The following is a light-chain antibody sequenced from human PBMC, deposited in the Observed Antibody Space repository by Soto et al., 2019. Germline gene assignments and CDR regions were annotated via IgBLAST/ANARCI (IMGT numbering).Light chain of an antibody. J-gene: IGKJ4*01. Sequence: EIVLTQSPATLSLSPGERATLSCRASQSVSSYLAWYQQKPGQAPRLLIYDASNRATGIPARFSGSGSGTDFTLNISSLEPEDFEVSYCQQRRNWLFTFGGGTKVEIK. CDR2: DAS. CDR1: QSVSSY. CDR3: QQRRNWLFT. V-gene: IGKV3-11*01.